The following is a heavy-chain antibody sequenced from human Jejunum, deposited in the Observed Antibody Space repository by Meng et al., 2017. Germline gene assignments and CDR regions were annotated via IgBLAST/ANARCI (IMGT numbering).Heavy chain of an antibody. Sequence: HVQLQESGPGLVRPSETLSLICSVSGGSVSRAGYQWSWIRQPPGKGLEWIGYASTNYNPSLKSRVTISVDTSKNQFSLRLTSVTAADTAVYYCARDHMGSLDYWGQGILVTVSS. J-gene: IGHJ4*02. V-gene: IGHV4-61*08. CDR3: ARDHMGSLDY. D-gene: IGHD1-26*01. CDR1: GGSVSRAGYQ. CDR2: AST.